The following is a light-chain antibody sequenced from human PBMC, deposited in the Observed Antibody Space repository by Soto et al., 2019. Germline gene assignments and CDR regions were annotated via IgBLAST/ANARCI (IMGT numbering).Light chain of an antibody. J-gene: IGKJ2*01. Sequence: EIVLTQSPGTLSLSPGERATLSCRASQSVSSSYLAWYQQKPDQAPRLLIYGASSRATGIPDRFSGSGSGTDFTLTISRLEPEDFAVYSCQQYGSSSVTFGQGTKLEIK. V-gene: IGKV3-20*01. CDR1: QSVSSSY. CDR2: GAS. CDR3: QQYGSSSVT.